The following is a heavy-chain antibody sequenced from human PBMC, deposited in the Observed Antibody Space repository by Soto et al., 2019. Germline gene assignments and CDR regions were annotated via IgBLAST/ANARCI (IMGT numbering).Heavy chain of an antibody. J-gene: IGHJ6*02. V-gene: IGHV1-69*06. CDR1: GGTFSSYA. D-gene: IGHD3-9*01. CDR2: IIPIFGTA. CDR3: ARDGGTIRYFDSYGMDV. Sequence: SVNVSCKASGGTFSSYAISWVRQAPGQGLEWMGGIIPIFGTANYAQKFQGRVTITADKSTSTAYMELSSLRSEDTAVYYCARDGGTIRYFDSYGMDVWGQGTTVTVSS.